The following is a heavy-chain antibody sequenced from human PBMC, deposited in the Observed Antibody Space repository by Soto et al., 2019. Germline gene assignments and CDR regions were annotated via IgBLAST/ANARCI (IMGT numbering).Heavy chain of an antibody. D-gene: IGHD3-22*01. Sequence: ESGGGVVQPGRSLRLSCAASGFTFSSYAMHWVRQAPGKGLEWVAVISYDGSNKYYADSVKGRFTISRDNSKNTLYLQMNSLRAEDTAVYYCARERGPTYYYDSSGYPDYWGQGTLVTVSS. J-gene: IGHJ4*02. CDR1: GFTFSSYA. V-gene: IGHV3-30-3*01. CDR3: ARERGPTYYYDSSGYPDY. CDR2: ISYDGSNK.